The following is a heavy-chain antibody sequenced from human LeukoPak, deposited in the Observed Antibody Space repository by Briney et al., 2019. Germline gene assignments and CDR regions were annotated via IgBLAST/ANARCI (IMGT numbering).Heavy chain of an antibody. V-gene: IGHV1-69*04. Sequence: SVKVSCKASGGTFSSYAISWMRQAPGQGLEWMGRIIPILGIANYAQKFQGRVTITADKSTSTAYMELSSLRSEDTAVYYCARGPYYYDSSGYMGYWGQGTLVTVSS. CDR1: GGTFSSYA. J-gene: IGHJ4*02. D-gene: IGHD3-22*01. CDR3: ARGPYYYDSSGYMGY. CDR2: IIPILGIA.